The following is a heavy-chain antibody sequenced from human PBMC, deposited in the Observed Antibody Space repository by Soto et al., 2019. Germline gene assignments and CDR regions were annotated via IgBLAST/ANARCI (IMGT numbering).Heavy chain of an antibody. CDR2: INPNSGGT. J-gene: IGHJ3*02. V-gene: IGHV1-2*04. D-gene: IGHD6-13*01. CDR1: GYTFTGYY. CDR3: ARAHFRIAAAGLDAFGI. Sequence: ASVKVSCKASGYTFTGYYMHWVRQAPGQGLEWMGWINPNSGGTNYAQKFQGWVTMTRDTSISTAYMELSRLRSDDTAVYYCARAHFRIAAAGLDAFGIWGQGTMVTFSS.